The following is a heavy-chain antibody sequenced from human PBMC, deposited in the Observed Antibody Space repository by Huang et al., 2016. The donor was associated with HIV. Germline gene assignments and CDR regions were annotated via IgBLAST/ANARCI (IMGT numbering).Heavy chain of an antibody. CDR1: GYTFTTYY. V-gene: IGHV1-46*01. CDR2: INPTGGTT. J-gene: IGHJ4*02. Sequence: QVQLVQSGAEVKKPGASVKMSCKTSGYTFTTYYIHWVRQAPGQELEWMGVINPTGGTTAYAQNFQGRLTMTRDMSASTVQLELRGLRSEDTAIYYCARGYSNGWYGVLEYWGQGTLVAVSS. D-gene: IGHD6-19*01. CDR3: ARGYSNGWYGVLEY.